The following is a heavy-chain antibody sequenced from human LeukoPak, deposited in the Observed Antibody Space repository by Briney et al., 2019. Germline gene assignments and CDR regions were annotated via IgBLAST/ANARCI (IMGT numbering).Heavy chain of an antibody. D-gene: IGHD6-6*01. V-gene: IGHV3-30*04. Sequence: GGSLRLSCAASGFTFSGYAVHWVRQAPGKGLEWVAAFSYGGSKQYYADSVKGRFTISRDNSKDTLYLQMNGLRPEDTALYYCATQIKYFSSPYIPCDYWGQGSRVTVSS. CDR2: FSYGGSKQ. J-gene: IGHJ4*02. CDR3: ATQIKYFSSPYIPCDY. CDR1: GFTFSGYA.